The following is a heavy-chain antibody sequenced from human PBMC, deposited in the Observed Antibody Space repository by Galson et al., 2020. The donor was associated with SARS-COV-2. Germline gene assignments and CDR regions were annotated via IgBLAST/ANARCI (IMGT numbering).Heavy chain of an antibody. D-gene: IGHD2-2*01. J-gene: IGHJ6*03. V-gene: IGHV4-34*01. CDR1: GGSFSGYS. CDR3: TRGRQGVVPSPVLGLGPFYSYYYMDV. CDR2: INFGGDT. Sequence: SETLSPTCAVYGGSFSGYSGTWIRQAPGKGLEWIGEINFGGDTNYSPSLRSRVTLSIDTSKNQFSLKLRSLSAADTALYYCTRGRQGVVPSPVLGLGPFYSYYYMDVWGKGTTVTVS.